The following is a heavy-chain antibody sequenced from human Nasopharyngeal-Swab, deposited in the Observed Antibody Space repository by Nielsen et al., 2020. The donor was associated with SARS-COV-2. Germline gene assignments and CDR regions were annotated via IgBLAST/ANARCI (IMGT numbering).Heavy chain of an antibody. V-gene: IGHV4-39*01. D-gene: IGHD6-19*01. CDR1: GGSISSSSYY. Sequence: GSLRLSCTVSGGSISSSSYYWGWIRQPPGKGLEWIGSIYYSGSTYYNPSLKSRVTISVDTSKNQFSLKLSSVTAADTAVYYCARRYSSGWSRHGWFDPWGQGTLVTVSS. CDR2: IYYSGST. J-gene: IGHJ5*02. CDR3: ARRYSSGWSRHGWFDP.